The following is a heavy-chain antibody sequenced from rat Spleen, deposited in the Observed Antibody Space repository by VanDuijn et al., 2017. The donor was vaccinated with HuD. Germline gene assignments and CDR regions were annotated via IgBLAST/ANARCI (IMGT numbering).Heavy chain of an antibody. D-gene: IGHD3-1*01. J-gene: IGHJ2*01. CDR1: GFSLSSHG. Sequence: QVQLKESGPGLVQPSQTLSLTCTVSGFSLSSHGVIWVRQPPGKGLEWMGVIWGNGDTNYKSALKSRLSISRDTSKNQVFLKMNSLQTDDTGTYYCTIHPRYWGQGVMVTVSS. CDR2: IWGNGDT. V-gene: IGHV2-13*01. CDR3: TIHPRY.